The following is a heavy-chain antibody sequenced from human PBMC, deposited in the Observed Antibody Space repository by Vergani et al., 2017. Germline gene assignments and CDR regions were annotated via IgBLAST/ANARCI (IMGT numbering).Heavy chain of an antibody. CDR3: AKVMPAATKISPGGQQLFRYYFDY. Sequence: EVQLVESGGGLVKPGGSLRLSCAASGFTFSNAWMSWVRQAPGKGLEWVGRIKSKTDGGTTDYAAPVKGRFTISRDDSKTTLYLQMNSLRAEDTAVYYCAKVMPAATKISPGGQQLFRYYFDYWGQGTLVTVSS. CDR2: IKSKTDGGTT. D-gene: IGHD2-2*01. V-gene: IGHV3-15*01. CDR1: GFTFSNAW. J-gene: IGHJ4*02.